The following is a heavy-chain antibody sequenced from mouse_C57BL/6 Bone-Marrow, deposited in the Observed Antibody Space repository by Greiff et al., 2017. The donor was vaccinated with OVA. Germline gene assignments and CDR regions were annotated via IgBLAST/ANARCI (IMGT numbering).Heavy chain of an antibody. V-gene: IGHV5-15*01. CDR1: GFTFSDYG. J-gene: IGHJ4*01. CDR2: ISNLAYSI. CDR3: ARILLRYYYAMDY. D-gene: IGHD1-1*01. Sequence: EVMLVESGGGLVQPGGSLKLSCAASGFTFSDYGMAWVRQAPRKGPEWVAFISNLAYSIYYADTVTGRFTISRENAKNTLYLEMSSLRSEDTAMYYCARILLRYYYAMDYWGQGTSVTVSS.